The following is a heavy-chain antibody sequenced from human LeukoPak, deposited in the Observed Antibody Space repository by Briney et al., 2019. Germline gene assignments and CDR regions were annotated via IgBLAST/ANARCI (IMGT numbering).Heavy chain of an antibody. D-gene: IGHD4-23*01. CDR3: ARGRTTVVTYHYYYYMDV. CDR1: GGSFSGYY. J-gene: IGHJ6*03. V-gene: IGHV4-34*01. CDR2: INHSGST. Sequence: ASETLSLTCAVYGGSFSGYYWSWIRQPPGKGLEWIGEINHSGSTNYNPSLKSRVTISVDTSKNQFSLKLSSVTAADTAVYYCARGRTTVVTYHYYYYMDVWGKGTTVTVSS.